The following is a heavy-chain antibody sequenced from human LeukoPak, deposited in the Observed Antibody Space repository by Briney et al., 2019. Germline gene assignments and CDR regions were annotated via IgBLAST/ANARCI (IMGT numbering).Heavy chain of an antibody. J-gene: IGHJ6*03. CDR3: ARVSGTMIGDYYYYYMDV. Sequence: GGSLRLSCAASGFTFSSYAMHWVRQAPGKGLEWVAVISYDGSNKYYADSVKGRFTISRDNSKNTLYLQMNSLRAEDTAVYYCARVSGTMIGDYYYYYMDVWGKGTTVTISS. CDR2: ISYDGSNK. CDR1: GFTFSSYA. D-gene: IGHD3-22*01. V-gene: IGHV3-30*04.